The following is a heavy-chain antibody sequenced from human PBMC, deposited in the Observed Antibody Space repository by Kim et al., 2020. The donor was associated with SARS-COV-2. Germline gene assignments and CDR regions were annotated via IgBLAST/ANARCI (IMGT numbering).Heavy chain of an antibody. D-gene: IGHD6-19*01. V-gene: IGHV3-64D*06. CDR3: VKGAVNYYYYGMDV. J-gene: IGHJ6*02. CDR2: ISSNGGVT. Sequence: GGSLRLSCSASGFTFSSYAMHWVRQAPGKGLEYVSAISSNGGVTYYADSVKGRFTISKDNSKNTLYLQMSSLRAEDTAVYYCVKGAVNYYYYGMDVWGQGTTVTVSS. CDR1: GFTFSSYA.